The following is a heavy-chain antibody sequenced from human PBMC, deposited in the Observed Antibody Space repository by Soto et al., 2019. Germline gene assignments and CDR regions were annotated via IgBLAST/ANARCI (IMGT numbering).Heavy chain of an antibody. Sequence: EVQLLASGGGLVQPGGSLSLSCAASGFTFSSYAMSWVRQAPGKGLEWVSDISGSGGSTYYADSVKGRFTITRDNSKNPLYLPINSLRAKDTAVYYCAKGDHVIVVVTAAHFDYWGQGTLVTFSS. V-gene: IGHV3-23*01. CDR3: AKGDHVIVVVTAAHFDY. J-gene: IGHJ4*02. D-gene: IGHD2-21*02. CDR1: GFTFSSYA. CDR2: ISGSGGST.